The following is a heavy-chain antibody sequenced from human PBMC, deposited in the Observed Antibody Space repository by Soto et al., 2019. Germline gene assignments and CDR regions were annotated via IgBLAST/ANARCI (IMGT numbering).Heavy chain of an antibody. Sequence: SETLSLTCTVSGGSVTGATYFWNWIRQSPGKGLEWLGHISYSGTSNYSPSLGSRVRLHIGRDQFSLELSSVTAADTAVYYCARGKLRRSDSGGYYGLDNWGQGIPVTVSS. CDR3: ARGKLRRSDSGGYYGLDN. CDR1: GGSVTGATYF. V-gene: IGHV4-61*01. CDR2: ISYSGTS. D-gene: IGHD3-22*01. J-gene: IGHJ4*02.